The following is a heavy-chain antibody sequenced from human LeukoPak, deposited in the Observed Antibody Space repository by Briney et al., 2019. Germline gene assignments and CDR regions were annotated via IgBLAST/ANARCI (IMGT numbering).Heavy chain of an antibody. CDR3: AKDLEGASYFDY. J-gene: IGHJ4*02. Sequence: PGGSLRLSCAASGFTFSSYGMHWVRQAPGKGLEWVAVISYDGSNKYYADSVKGRFSISRDNSKNTLYLQMNSLRAEDTAVYYYAKDLEGASYFDYWGQGTLVTFSS. CDR1: GFTFSSYG. D-gene: IGHD1-26*01. V-gene: IGHV3-30*18. CDR2: ISYDGSNK.